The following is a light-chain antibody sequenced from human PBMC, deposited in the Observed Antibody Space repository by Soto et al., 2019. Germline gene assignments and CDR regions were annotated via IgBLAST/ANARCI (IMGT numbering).Light chain of an antibody. CDR2: EAS. J-gene: IGKJ3*01. Sequence: IVLTQSPGTLSLSPGERATLSCRTSQSVGSSYLAWYPQHPGPAPRLLISEASSRATGIPDRFSGSGSGTDFTLTSTGREPEDFAMYYGQLYGASPYSTFGPGTKVDIK. CDR3: QLYGASPYST. V-gene: IGKV3-20*01. CDR1: QSVGSSY.